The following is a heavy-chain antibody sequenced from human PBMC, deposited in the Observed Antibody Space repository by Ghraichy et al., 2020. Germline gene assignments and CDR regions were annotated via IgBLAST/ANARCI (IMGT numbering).Heavy chain of an antibody. D-gene: IGHD1-26*01. CDR3: ARDADRTLVGATILNGPRPIDY. V-gene: IGHV3-48*02. J-gene: IGHJ4*02. Sequence: GGSLRLTCAASGFTFSSYSMNWVRQAPGKGLEWVSYISSSSSTIYYADSVKGRFTISRDNAKNSLYLQMNSLRDEDTAVYYCARDADRTLVGATILNGPRPIDYWGQGTLVTVSS. CDR2: ISSSSSTI. CDR1: GFTFSSYS.